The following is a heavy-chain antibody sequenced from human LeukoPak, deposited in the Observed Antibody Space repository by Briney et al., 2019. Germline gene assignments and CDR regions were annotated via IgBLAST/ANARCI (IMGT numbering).Heavy chain of an antibody. CDR2: IYWDVDK. CDR3: AHLGYVDYPTDDAFDI. CDR1: GFSLSTSGVG. D-gene: IGHD4-17*01. J-gene: IGHJ3*02. Sequence: SGPTPVNLTWTLTLTCTFSGFSLSTSGVGVGWIRQPPGKALEWLALIYWDVDKYYSPSLKNRLTITKDTSKNQVVLTMTNMDPVDTATYSCAHLGYVDYPTDDAFDIWGQGAMVTVPS. V-gene: IGHV2-5*02.